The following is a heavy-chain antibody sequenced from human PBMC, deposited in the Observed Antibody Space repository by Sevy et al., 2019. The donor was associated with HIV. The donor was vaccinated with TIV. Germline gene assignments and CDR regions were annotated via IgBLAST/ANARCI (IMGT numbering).Heavy chain of an antibody. CDR3: AGDNWGSFDY. Sequence: SETLSLTCTVSGGSLDVFGWTWVRQPPGKGLEWIGYAYYNGGTNYNPSLKSRLTIPVGTSARQFSLHLNSVTAADTAIYYCAGDNWGSFDYWGQGILVTVSS. J-gene: IGHJ4*02. D-gene: IGHD7-27*01. CDR1: GGSLDVFG. CDR2: AYYNGGT. V-gene: IGHV4-59*01.